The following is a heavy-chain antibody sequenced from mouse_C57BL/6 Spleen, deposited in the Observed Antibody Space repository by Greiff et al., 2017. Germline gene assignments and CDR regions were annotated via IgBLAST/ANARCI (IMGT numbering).Heavy chain of an antibody. Sequence: VQLKQPGPELVKPGASVKMSCKASGYTFTGYCMHWVKQSHGKSLEWIGYINPNNGGTSYNQKFKGKATLTVNKSSSTAYMELRSLTSEDSAVYYCAREDGYPFAYWGQGTLVTVSA. D-gene: IGHD2-3*01. J-gene: IGHJ3*01. CDR3: AREDGYPFAY. CDR1: GYTFTGYC. V-gene: IGHV1-22*01. CDR2: INPNNGGT.